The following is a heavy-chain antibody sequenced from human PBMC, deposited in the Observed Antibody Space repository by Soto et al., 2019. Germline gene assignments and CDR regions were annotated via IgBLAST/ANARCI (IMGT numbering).Heavy chain of an antibody. CDR2: ISAYNGNT. J-gene: IGHJ4*02. V-gene: IGHV1-18*01. Sequence: QIQLVQSGAEVKKPGASVKVSSKASGYTLTSYGISWGRQAPGQGLEWMGWISAYNGNTNYAQKLQGRVTMTTDTSTSTAYMELRSLRSDDTAVYYCARSIRAGYYGDYWGQGTLVTVSS. D-gene: IGHD3-22*01. CDR3: ARSIRAGYYGDY. CDR1: GYTLTSYG.